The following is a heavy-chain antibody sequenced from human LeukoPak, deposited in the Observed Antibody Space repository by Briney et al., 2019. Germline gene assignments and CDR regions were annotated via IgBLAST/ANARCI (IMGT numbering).Heavy chain of an antibody. D-gene: IGHD3-10*01. J-gene: IGHJ4*01. V-gene: IGHV3-7*01. CDR2: IKHDGSDK. CDR3: TRGGVRGILLPVDY. CDR1: GFIFNDDW. Sequence: GGSLRLSCAASGFIFNDDWMSWVRQTPGEGRGWLATIKHDGSDKYYLDSVKGRFTLSRDNARSTLYLQMNSLRVEDTAVYYCTRGGVRGILLPVDYWGHGTLVTVSS.